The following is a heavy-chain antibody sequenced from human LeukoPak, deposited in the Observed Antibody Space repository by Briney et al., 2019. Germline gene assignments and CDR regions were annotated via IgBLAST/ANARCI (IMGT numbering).Heavy chain of an antibody. J-gene: IGHJ4*02. CDR1: GYSFTNYW. CDR2: IYPGDSDT. CDR3: ARQDQNYRIDY. Sequence: GESLKISCKGSGYSFTNYWIDWVRQVPGKGLEWMGIIYPGDSDTRYSPSFQGQVTISADKSISTAYLQWSSLKASDTAMYYCARQDQNYRIDYWGQGTLVTVSS. D-gene: IGHD4-11*01. V-gene: IGHV5-51*01.